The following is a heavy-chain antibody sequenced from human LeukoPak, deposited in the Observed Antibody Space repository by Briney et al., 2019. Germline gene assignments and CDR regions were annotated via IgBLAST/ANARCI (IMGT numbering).Heavy chain of an antibody. D-gene: IGHD6-6*01. V-gene: IGHV1-69*13. J-gene: IGHJ4*02. CDR1: GGTFSSYA. CDR3: ARVRRIAATPSPYFDY. CDR2: IIPIFGTA. Sequence: ASVKVSCKASGGTFSSYAISWVRQAPGQGLEWMGGIIPIFGTANCAQKFQGRVTITADESTSTAYMELSRLTSDDTAVYYCARVRRIAATPSPYFDYWGQGTLVTVSS.